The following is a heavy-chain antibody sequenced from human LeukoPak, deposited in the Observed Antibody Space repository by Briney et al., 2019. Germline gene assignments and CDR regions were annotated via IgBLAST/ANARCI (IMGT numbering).Heavy chain of an antibody. J-gene: IGHJ4*02. V-gene: IGHV3-7*01. CDR2: IRQDGSTM. D-gene: IGHD3-10*01. CDR3: VRDRGFGANDY. Sequence: GGSLRLSCAASGFTFSSYWMSWVRQAPGKGLEWVANIRQDGSTMSYVDSVRGRFTISRDNSKNSLYLQMSSLGADDTAVYYCVRDRGFGANDYWGQGTLVTVSS. CDR1: GFTFSSYW.